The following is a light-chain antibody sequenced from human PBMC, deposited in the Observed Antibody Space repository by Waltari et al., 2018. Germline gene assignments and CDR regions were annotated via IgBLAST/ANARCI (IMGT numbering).Light chain of an antibody. CDR1: QGIGNI. Sequence: DIQMTQSPSSLSASVGDTITTTCRESQGIGNILNWYQQKPGKAPKLLIYRTSNLKNGSPSRFSGSGSGTDFTLTISSLQPEDFATYYCQQTYNYPLTFGPGTYLDI. J-gene: IGKJ3*01. CDR2: RTS. V-gene: IGKV1-NL1*01. CDR3: QQTYNYPLT.